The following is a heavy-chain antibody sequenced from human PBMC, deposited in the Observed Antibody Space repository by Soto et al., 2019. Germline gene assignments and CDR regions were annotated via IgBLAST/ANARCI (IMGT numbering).Heavy chain of an antibody. Sequence: GGSLRLSCAASGFTFSSYAMSWVRQAPGKGLEWVSAISGSGGSTYYADSVKGRFTISRDNSKNTLYLQMNSLRAEDTAVYYCARGPGRLWGYFDYWGQGTLVTVSS. V-gene: IGHV3-23*01. CDR1: GFTFSSYA. D-gene: IGHD1-26*01. CDR3: ARGPGRLWGYFDY. J-gene: IGHJ4*02. CDR2: ISGSGGST.